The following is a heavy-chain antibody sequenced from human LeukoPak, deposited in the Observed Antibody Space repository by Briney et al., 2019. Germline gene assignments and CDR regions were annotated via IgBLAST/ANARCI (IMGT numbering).Heavy chain of an antibody. CDR2: ISHSEST. V-gene: IGHV4-30-2*01. J-gene: IGHJ5*02. Sequence: PSETLSLTCAVSGVSISSSGYSWSWIRQPPGKGLEWIGYISHSESTYYNPSLKSRVTISLDRSKNQFSLKLSSVTAADTAVYYCAKHRWLDPWGQGTLVTVSS. CDR3: AKHRWLDP. CDR1: GVSISSSGYS. D-gene: IGHD6-19*01.